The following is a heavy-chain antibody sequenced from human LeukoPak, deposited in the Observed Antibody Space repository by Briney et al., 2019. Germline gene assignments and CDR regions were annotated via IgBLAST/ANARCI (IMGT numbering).Heavy chain of an antibody. CDR1: GFTFSSYA. V-gene: IGHV3-30*02. CDR2: IRYDGSNK. CDR3: AKGERTTGTEFGFDY. D-gene: IGHD1-1*01. J-gene: IGHJ4*02. Sequence: GGSLRLSCAASGFTFSSYAMHWVRQAPGKGLEWVAFIRYDGSNKYYADSVKGRFTISRDSSKNTLYLQMNSLRPEDTAVYYCAKGERTTGTEFGFDYWGQGTLVTVSS.